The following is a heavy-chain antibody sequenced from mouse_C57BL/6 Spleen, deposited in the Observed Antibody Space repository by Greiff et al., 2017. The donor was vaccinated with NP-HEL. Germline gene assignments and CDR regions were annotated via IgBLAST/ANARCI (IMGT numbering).Heavy chain of an antibody. Sequence: EVQVVESEGGLVQPGSSMKLSCTASGFTFSDYYMAWVRQVPEKGLEWVANINYDGSSTYYLDSLKSRFIISRDNAKNILYLQMSSLKSEDTATYYCARGWALDYWGQGTTLTVSS. CDR3: ARGWALDY. CDR2: INYDGSST. D-gene: IGHD4-1*01. CDR1: GFTFSDYY. V-gene: IGHV5-16*01. J-gene: IGHJ2*01.